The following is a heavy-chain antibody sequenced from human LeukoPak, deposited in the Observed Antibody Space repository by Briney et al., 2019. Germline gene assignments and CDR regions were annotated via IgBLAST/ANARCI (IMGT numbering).Heavy chain of an antibody. Sequence: ASVKVSCKVSGYTLTELSMHWVRQAPGKGLEWMGSFDPEDGETIYAQKFQGRVTMTEDTSTDTAYMELSSLRSEDTAVYYCATSLLELDAFDIWGQGTMVTVSS. D-gene: IGHD1-7*01. CDR2: FDPEDGET. V-gene: IGHV1-24*01. CDR1: GYTLTELS. J-gene: IGHJ3*02. CDR3: ATSLLELDAFDI.